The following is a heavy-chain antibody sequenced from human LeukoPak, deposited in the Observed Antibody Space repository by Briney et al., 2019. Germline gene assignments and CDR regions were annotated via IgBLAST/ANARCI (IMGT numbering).Heavy chain of an antibody. CDR2: IKSNPDGGTT. J-gene: IGHJ4*02. D-gene: IGHD2-15*01. V-gene: IGHV3-15*05. Sequence: GGSLRLSCVASGLTYRNAWMTWVRQAPGKGLEWVGCIKSNPDGGTTDFAASVKGRFFISRDDSKSTLSLQMNSLKIEDTAVYYCTTGGPHISGHPLDYWGQGIPVTVSS. CDR3: TTGGPHISGHPLDY. CDR1: GLTYRNAW.